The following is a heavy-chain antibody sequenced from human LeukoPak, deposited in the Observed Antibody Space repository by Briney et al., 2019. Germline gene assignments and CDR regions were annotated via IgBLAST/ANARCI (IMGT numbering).Heavy chain of an antibody. CDR3: ARDVRASGWTGSFDY. Sequence: QPGGSLRLSCAASGFTFSNYEMNWVRQAPGKGLEWISYISASGNPMFYADSVKGRFTISRDNSKNTLYLQMNSLRAEDTAVYYCARDVRASGWTGSFDYWGQGTLVTVSS. CDR1: GFTFSNYE. D-gene: IGHD6-19*01. CDR2: ISASGNPM. J-gene: IGHJ4*02. V-gene: IGHV3-48*03.